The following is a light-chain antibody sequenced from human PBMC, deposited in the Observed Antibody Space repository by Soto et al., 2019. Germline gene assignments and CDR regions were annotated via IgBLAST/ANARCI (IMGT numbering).Light chain of an antibody. CDR1: QSIGSS. CDR2: SAS. V-gene: IGKV1-39*01. Sequence: DFQMTQSPSSLSASVGDRVSITCRASQSIGSSLNWYQQKPGKAPKLLIYSASTLQGGGPSRFSGRGSGTYFTLTISSLQPEDFATYYCQQSYTAPFTFGPGTKVDVK. J-gene: IGKJ3*01. CDR3: QQSYTAPFT.